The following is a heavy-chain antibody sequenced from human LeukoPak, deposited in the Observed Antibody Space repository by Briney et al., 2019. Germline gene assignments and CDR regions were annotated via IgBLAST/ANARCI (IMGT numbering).Heavy chain of an antibody. Sequence: ASVKVSCKASGYTFTDYYIHWVRQAPGQGLEWMGWINPNSGVTNYAQRFQGRATMTRDTSIRTGYMELSRLRSDDTAVYYCARGAYCSTISCSGGHPGYYYYMDVWGKGTTVTVSS. CDR3: ARGAYCSTISCSGGHPGYYYYMDV. J-gene: IGHJ6*03. CDR1: GYTFTDYY. CDR2: INPNSGVT. V-gene: IGHV1-2*02. D-gene: IGHD2-2*01.